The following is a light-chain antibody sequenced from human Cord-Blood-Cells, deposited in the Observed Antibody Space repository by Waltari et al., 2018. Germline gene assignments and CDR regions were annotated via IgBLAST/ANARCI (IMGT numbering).Light chain of an antibody. CDR2: DAS. Sequence: DIQMYQSPSTLSASVGDRVTITCLASQSISSWLAWYQPKPGKAPKLLIYDASSLESGVPSRFSGSGSGTEFTLTISSLQPDDFATYYCKQYNSYSWTFGQGTKVEIK. J-gene: IGKJ1*01. V-gene: IGKV1-5*01. CDR1: QSISSW. CDR3: KQYNSYSWT.